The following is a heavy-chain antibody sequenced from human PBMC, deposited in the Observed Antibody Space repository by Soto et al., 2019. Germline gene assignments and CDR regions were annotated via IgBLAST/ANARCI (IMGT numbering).Heavy chain of an antibody. CDR3: ARDGPYGSGSYYSTAWFDP. CDR2: IYYRGYT. D-gene: IGHD3-10*01. CDR1: GDSISSGDYY. V-gene: IGHV4-31*03. J-gene: IGHJ5*02. Sequence: KPSETLSLTCTVSGDSISSGDYYWSWIRQHPGKGLEWIGCIYYRGYTSYNPSLKSRLTISIDTSENQFSLRLSSVTAADTAVYYCARDGPYGSGSYYSTAWFDPWGQGTLVTVSS.